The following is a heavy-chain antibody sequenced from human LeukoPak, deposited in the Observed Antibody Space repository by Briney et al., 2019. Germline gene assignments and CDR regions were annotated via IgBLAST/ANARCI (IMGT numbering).Heavy chain of an antibody. D-gene: IGHD3-22*01. J-gene: IGHJ4*02. CDR1: GGSISSSSYY. Sequence: SETLSLTCTVSGGSISSSSYYWGWIRQPPGKGLEWIGSIYYSGSTYYNPSLKSRVTISVDTSKNQFSLKLSSVTAADTAVYYCARLAYYDSSGYYYRPLFDYWGQGTLVTVSS. CDR3: ARLAYYDSSGYYYRPLFDY. V-gene: IGHV4-39*01. CDR2: IYYSGST.